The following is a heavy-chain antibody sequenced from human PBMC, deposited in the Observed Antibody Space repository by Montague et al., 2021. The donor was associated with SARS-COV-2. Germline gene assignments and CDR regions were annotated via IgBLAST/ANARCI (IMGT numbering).Heavy chain of an antibody. J-gene: IGHJ4*02. D-gene: IGHD1-1*01. CDR3: ARAQNTCFIANCVNYFDL. CDR2: VHYTGST. CDR1: GGSMSGYY. V-gene: IGHV4-59*01. Sequence: SETLSLTYDVSGGSMSGYYWTWIRQSPGKGLEWIGYVHYTGSTKYNPSLKTQVSLSLYTPTNHFSLHLSSVTAADTAISFCARAQNTCFIANCVNYFDLWGLGALVTVSS.